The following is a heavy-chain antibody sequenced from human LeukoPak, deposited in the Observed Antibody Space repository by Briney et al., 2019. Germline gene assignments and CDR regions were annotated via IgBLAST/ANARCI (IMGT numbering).Heavy chain of an antibody. CDR2: ISSSENTI. Sequence: GGSLRLSCAASGFTFTDYYMSWIRQAPGKGPEWLSYISSSENTIYYADSVKGRFTISRDYAKNSLYLQMNILRAEDTAVYYCARSIDYGAFDIWGLGTMVTVSS. CDR3: ARSIDYGAFDI. CDR1: GFTFTDYY. V-gene: IGHV3-11*01. J-gene: IGHJ3*02. D-gene: IGHD4-17*01.